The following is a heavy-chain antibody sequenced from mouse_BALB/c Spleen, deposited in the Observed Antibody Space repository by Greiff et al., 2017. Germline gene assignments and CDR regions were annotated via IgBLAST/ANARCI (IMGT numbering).Heavy chain of an antibody. CDR1: GFNIKDTY. J-gene: IGHJ1*01. V-gene: IGHV14-3*02. CDR3: AREGMITGYFDV. D-gene: IGHD2-4*01. CDR2: IDPANGNT. Sequence: EVQLQQSGAELVKPGASVKLSCTASGFNIKDTYMHWVKQRPEQGLEWIGRIDPANGNTKYDPKFQGKATITADTSSNTAYLQLSSLTSEDTAVYYCAREGMITGYFDVWGAGTTVTVSS.